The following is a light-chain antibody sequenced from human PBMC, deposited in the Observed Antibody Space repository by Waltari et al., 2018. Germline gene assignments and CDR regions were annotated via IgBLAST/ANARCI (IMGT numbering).Light chain of an antibody. J-gene: IGKJ2*01. CDR1: QSIATY. Sequence: DIQMTQSPSPLSASVGDRVTIACRASQSIATYLNWYQQKPGKAPELLIYAASSLQSGVPSRFSGSGSGTDFTLTISSLQPEDFATYYCQQSYSTPYTFGQGTKLEIK. CDR3: QQSYSTPYT. CDR2: AAS. V-gene: IGKV1-39*01.